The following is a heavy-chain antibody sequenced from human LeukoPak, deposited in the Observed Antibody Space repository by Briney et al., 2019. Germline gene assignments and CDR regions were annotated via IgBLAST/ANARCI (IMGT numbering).Heavy chain of an antibody. V-gene: IGHV1-2*02. J-gene: IGHJ4*02. CDR2: INPNSGGT. CDR3: AGSEARGWYYFDY. CDR1: GYIFTGYY. Sequence: ASVKLSCKSSGYIFTGYYMHWVRHAPGQGLEWMGCINPNSGGTNYAQKLKCRVTMPRDTSISTAYMELGRLRSDGTAVYYCAGSEARGWYYFDYWGQGTLVTVSS. D-gene: IGHD6-19*01.